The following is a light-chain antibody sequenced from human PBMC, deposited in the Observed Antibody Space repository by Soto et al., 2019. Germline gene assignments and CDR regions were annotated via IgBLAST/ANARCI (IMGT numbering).Light chain of an antibody. V-gene: IGLV1-47*01. J-gene: IGLJ1*01. Sequence: QSVLTQPPSASGTPGQRVTISCSGSSSNIGSNYVYWYQQLPGTAPKLLIYRNNQRPSGVPGRFSGSKSGTSASLAISGLRSEDEADYYCAAWDDSLSGNYVFGPGTKLTVL. CDR1: SSNIGSNY. CDR3: AAWDDSLSGNYV. CDR2: RNN.